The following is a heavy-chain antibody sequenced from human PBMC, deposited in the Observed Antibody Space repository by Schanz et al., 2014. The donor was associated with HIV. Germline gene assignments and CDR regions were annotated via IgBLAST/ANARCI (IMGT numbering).Heavy chain of an antibody. CDR3: AASMYNGSYGTHYCFDL. CDR2: IIPFFGTA. J-gene: IGHJ2*01. Sequence: QVKLVQSGAEVKKPGASVTVSCKASGYTFTNYAISWVRQAPGQGLQWMGGIIPFFGTANYAQTLQGRLTLTANESKGAAYMDLTSLRYEDTALYYCAASMYNGSYGTHYCFDLWGRGTLVTVSS. CDR1: GYTFTNYA. V-gene: IGHV1-69*13. D-gene: IGHD1-26*01.